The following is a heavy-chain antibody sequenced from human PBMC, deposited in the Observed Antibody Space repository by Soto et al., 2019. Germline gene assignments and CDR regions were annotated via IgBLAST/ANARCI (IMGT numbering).Heavy chain of an antibody. V-gene: IGHV3-23*01. CDR2: ISGSGGST. J-gene: IGHJ4*02. CDR1: GFTLSSYA. Sequence: GGSLRLSCAASGFTLSSYAMSWVRQAPGKGLEWVSAISGSGGSTYYADSVKGRFTISRDNSKNTLYLQMTSLRAEDTAVYYCAKGLPDYYDSSGYPLPLYFDYWGQGTLVTVSS. D-gene: IGHD3-22*01. CDR3: AKGLPDYYDSSGYPLPLYFDY.